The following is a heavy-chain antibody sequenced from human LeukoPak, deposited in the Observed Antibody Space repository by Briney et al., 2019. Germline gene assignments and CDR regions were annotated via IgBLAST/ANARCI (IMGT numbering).Heavy chain of an antibody. Sequence: PGGSLRLSCATSGFTFGDHSMSWFRQAPGKGLDWVAFTTSHAYGGTTEYAASVRGRFAISGDDSKGIAYLHMNSLKTEDTAVYYCARELSPGLQIDYWGQGTLVTVSS. CDR2: TTSHAYGGTT. CDR1: GFTFGDHS. D-gene: IGHD3-10*01. CDR3: ARELSPGLQIDY. J-gene: IGHJ4*02. V-gene: IGHV3-49*03.